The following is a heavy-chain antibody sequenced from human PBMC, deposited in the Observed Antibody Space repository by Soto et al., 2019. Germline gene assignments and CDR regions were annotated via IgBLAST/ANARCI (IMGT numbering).Heavy chain of an antibody. CDR1: GGLFSSYP. Sequence: SVKISCKASGGLFSSYPISWVRQVPGQGLEWMGGIIPVFQTAYYTQRFQGRVTITADESTNTAYMELSSLRSEDTAIYYCARGGSGYTWFNEFWGQGTLVTVSS. V-gene: IGHV1-69*13. J-gene: IGHJ4*02. CDR2: IIPVFQTA. D-gene: IGHD3-22*01. CDR3: ARGGSGYTWFNEF.